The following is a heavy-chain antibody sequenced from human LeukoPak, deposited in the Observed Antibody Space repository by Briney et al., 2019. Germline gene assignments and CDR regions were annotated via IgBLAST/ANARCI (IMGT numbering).Heavy chain of an antibody. D-gene: IGHD1-26*01. CDR1: GGSISSGGYS. V-gene: IGHV4-30-2*01. CDR3: ARVAGAPRYYYYYGMDV. CDR2: IYHSGST. J-gene: IGHJ6*02. Sequence: SQTLSLTCAVSGGSISSGGYSWSWIRQPPGKGLEWIGYIYHSGSTYYNPSLKSRVTISVDRSKNQFSLKLSSVTAADTAVYYCARVAGAPRYYYYYGMDVWGQGTTVTVFS.